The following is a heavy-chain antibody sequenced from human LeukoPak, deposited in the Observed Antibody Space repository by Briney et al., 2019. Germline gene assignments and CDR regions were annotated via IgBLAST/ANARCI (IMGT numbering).Heavy chain of an antibody. D-gene: IGHD2-2*01. CDR1: GFTFSSYG. CDR3: AKGEDCSSVNCRTPRAYGTDV. V-gene: IGHV3-23*01. CDR2: ISASGGST. Sequence: GGSLRLSCAASGFTFSSYGMTWVRQAPGKGLEWVSGISASGGSTYYADSVKGRFTISRGNSKNTLYLQMNNLRAEDTAVYYCAKGEDCSSVNCRTPRAYGTDVWGKGSTVTVSS. J-gene: IGHJ6*04.